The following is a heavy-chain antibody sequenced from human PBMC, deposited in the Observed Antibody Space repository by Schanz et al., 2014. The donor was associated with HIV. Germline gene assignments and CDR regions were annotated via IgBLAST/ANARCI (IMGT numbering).Heavy chain of an antibody. CDR3: ARDCLGGCPADY. Sequence: EVQLLESGGGVVQPGRSLRLSCAASGFTFSNFAMHWVRQAPGKGLEWISSISSSSNTKNYADSVKGRFTISRDNAKNSLYLQMKGLRDEDTAVYYCARDCLGGCPADYWGQGTLVTVSS. V-gene: IGHV3-48*02. J-gene: IGHJ4*02. D-gene: IGHD2-15*01. CDR1: GFTFSNFA. CDR2: ISSSSNTK.